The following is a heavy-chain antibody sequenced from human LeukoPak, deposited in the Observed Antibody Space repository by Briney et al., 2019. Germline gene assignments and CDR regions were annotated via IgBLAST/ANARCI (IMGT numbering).Heavy chain of an antibody. CDR1: GFTFSSYS. D-gene: IGHD1-26*01. CDR2: ISSSSSYI. V-gene: IGHV3-21*01. Sequence: GGSLRLSCAASGFTFSSYSMNWVRQAPGKGLEWVSSISSSSSYIHSADSARGRFTISRDNAKNSLFLQMNSLRAEDTAVYYCARDEWGDAFDIWGQGTMATVFS. CDR3: ARDEWGDAFDI. J-gene: IGHJ3*02.